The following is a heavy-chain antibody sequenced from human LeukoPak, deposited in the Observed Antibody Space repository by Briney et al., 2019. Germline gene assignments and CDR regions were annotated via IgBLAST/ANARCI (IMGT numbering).Heavy chain of an antibody. CDR2: IYYSGST. CDR1: GGSISSYY. J-gene: IGHJ4*02. D-gene: IGHD6-19*01. Sequence: SETLSLTCTVSGGSISSYYWSWIRQPPGKGLEWIGYIYYSGSTNYNPSLKSRVTISVDTSKNQFSLKLSSVTAADTAVYYCAKRDTSGRYYFDYWGQGTLVTVSS. V-gene: IGHV4-59*01. CDR3: AKRDTSGRYYFDY.